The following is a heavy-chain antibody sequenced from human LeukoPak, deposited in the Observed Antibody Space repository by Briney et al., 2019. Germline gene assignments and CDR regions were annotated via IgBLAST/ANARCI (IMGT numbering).Heavy chain of an antibody. V-gene: IGHV4-39*01. CDR2: IYYSGDT. Sequence: SEALSLTCTVSGGSISSSSYYWGWIRQPPGKGLEWIGSIYYSGDTYYNPSLKSRRVTISVDTSKNQFSLRLSSVTAADTAVYYCARHQWHYYYYMGVWGKGSTVTVSS. CDR3: ARHQWHYYYYMGV. D-gene: IGHD6-19*01. J-gene: IGHJ6*03. CDR1: GGSISSSSYY.